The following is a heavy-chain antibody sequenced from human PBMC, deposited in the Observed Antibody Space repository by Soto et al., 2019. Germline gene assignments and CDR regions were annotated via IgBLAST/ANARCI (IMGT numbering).Heavy chain of an antibody. V-gene: IGHV1-69*01. CDR1: GGTFSSYA. Sequence: QVQLVQSGAEVKKPGSSVKVSCKASGGTFSSYAISWVRQAPGQGLEWMGGIIPIFGKANYAQKFQGRVTITADESTSTAYMELRSLRSEDTAVYYCAREAGGAAAGPGPYFDYWGQGTLVTVSS. D-gene: IGHD6-13*01. CDR2: IIPIFGKA. CDR3: AREAGGAAAGPGPYFDY. J-gene: IGHJ4*02.